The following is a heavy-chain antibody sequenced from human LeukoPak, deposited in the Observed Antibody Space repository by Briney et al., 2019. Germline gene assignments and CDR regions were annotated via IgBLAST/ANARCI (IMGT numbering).Heavy chain of an antibody. CDR1: GYSISSGYY. CDR3: ARDYYDSSGYYYVYYYYMDV. V-gene: IGHV4-38-2*02. Sequence: SETLSLTCTVSGYSISSGYYWAWIRQPPGKGLEWIGSIYHSGSTYYNPSLKSRVTISIDTSKSQFSLKLSSVTAADTAVYYCARDYYDSSGYYYVYYYYMDVWGKGTTVTISS. J-gene: IGHJ6*03. D-gene: IGHD3-22*01. CDR2: IYHSGST.